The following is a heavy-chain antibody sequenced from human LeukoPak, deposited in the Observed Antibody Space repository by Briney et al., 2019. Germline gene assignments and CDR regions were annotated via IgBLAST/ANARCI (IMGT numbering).Heavy chain of an antibody. CDR2: ISYDGSNK. D-gene: IGHD1-26*01. CDR1: GSTFSSCA. Sequence: GRSLRLSCAASGSTFSSCALHWVRQAPGKGLEWVAVISYDGSNKYYADSVKGRFTISRDNSKNTVYLQMNSLTAEDTAVYYCARDPSGRYYSNLDYWGQGTLVTVSS. J-gene: IGHJ4*02. CDR3: ARDPSGRYYSNLDY. V-gene: IGHV3-30*04.